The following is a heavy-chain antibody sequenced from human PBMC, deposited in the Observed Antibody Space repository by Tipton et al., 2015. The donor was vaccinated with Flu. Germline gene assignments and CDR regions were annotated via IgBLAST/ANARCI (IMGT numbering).Heavy chain of an antibody. CDR1: GYSISSGYY. CDR3: ARGDVLRYFDWSYWFDP. Sequence: LVQPSETLSLTCAGSGYSISSGYYWGWIRQPPGKGLEWIGSIYHSGSTYYNPSLKSRVTISVDTSKNHFSLKLSSVSAADTAVYYCARGDVLRYFDWSYWFDPWGQGTLVTVSS. V-gene: IGHV4-38-2*01. J-gene: IGHJ5*02. CDR2: IYHSGST. D-gene: IGHD3-9*01.